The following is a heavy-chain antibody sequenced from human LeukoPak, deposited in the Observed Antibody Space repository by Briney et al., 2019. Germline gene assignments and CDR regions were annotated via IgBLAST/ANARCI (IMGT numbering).Heavy chain of an antibody. CDR2: IRSKVNNYAT. J-gene: IGHJ4*02. D-gene: IGHD6-19*01. CDR3: ATCVAVPGLPDS. V-gene: IGHV3-73*01. CDR1: GFTFSGSA. Sequence: GGSLRLSCAASGFTFSGSAMHWVRQASGKGLEWVGRIRSKVNNYATAYAASVKDRFTISRDDSRNTAYLQMNSPKTEDTAVYYCATCVAVPGLPDSWGQGTLVHVSS.